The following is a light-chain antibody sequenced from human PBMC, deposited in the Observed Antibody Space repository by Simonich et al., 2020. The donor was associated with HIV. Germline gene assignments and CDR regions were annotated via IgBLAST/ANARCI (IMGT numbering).Light chain of an antibody. J-gene: IGLJ3*02. CDR3: AAWDDSLNGWV. V-gene: IGLV2-14*01. Sequence: QSALTQPASVSGSPGQSITISCTGTSSDVGGYNYVSWYQQHPGKAPKLMIYDVSKRPSGVSNRFSGSKSGNTASLTISGLQSEDEADYYCAAWDDSLNGWVFGGGTKLTVV. CDR1: SSDVGGYNY. CDR2: DVS.